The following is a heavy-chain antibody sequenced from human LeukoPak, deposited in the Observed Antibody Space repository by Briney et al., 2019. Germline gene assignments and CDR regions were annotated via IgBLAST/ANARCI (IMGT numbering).Heavy chain of an antibody. D-gene: IGHD2-2*01. CDR2: INAGNGNT. Sequence: ASVKVSCKASGYTFTSYDINWVRQATGQRLEWMGWINAGNGNTKYSQKFQGRVTITRDTSASTAYMEVSSLRSEDTAVYFCARAPRGNSGYCSSSSCTDHRYDWFDPWGQETQVTVSS. CDR1: GYTFTSYD. CDR3: ARAPRGNSGYCSSSSCTDHRYDWFDP. V-gene: IGHV1-3*01. J-gene: IGHJ5*02.